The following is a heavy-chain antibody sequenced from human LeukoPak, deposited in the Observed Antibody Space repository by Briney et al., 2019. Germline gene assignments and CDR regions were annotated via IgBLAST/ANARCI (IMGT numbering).Heavy chain of an antibody. Sequence: ASVKVSCKASGYSFTSYAMNWVRQAPGQRLEWMGWINAGNGNTKYSQKFQGRVTITRDTSASTAYMELGSLRSEDTAVYYCARDYPSSDDAFDIWGQGTMVTVSS. D-gene: IGHD3-10*01. CDR2: INAGNGNT. V-gene: IGHV1-3*01. J-gene: IGHJ3*02. CDR3: ARDYPSSDDAFDI. CDR1: GYSFTSYA.